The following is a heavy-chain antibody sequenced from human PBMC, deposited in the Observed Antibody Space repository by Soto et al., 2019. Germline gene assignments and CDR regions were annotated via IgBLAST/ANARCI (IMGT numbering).Heavy chain of an antibody. J-gene: IGHJ4*02. V-gene: IGHV3-30*18. CDR3: EKERYSGTYPSDCDY. CDR2: ISYDGGNE. Sequence: QVQLVQSGGGVVQPGRSLRLSCAGSGFTFSSYGIHWVRQAPGKGLEWVALISYDGGNEKYTESVKDRFTISRDDSHNVAYLQVSSLRTDDTAMYYGEKERYSGTYPSDCDYLGQGRLVTVSS. CDR1: GFTFSSYG. D-gene: IGHD1-26*01.